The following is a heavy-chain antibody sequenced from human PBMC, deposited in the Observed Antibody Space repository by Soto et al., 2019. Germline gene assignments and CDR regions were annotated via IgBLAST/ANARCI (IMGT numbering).Heavy chain of an antibody. CDR2: ISAYNGNT. CDR1: GYTFTSYG. CDR3: ARAFDYGDLTAYYYMDV. V-gene: IGHV1-18*01. J-gene: IGHJ6*03. D-gene: IGHD4-17*01. Sequence: ASVKVSCKASGYTFTSYGISWVRQAPGQGLEWMGWISAYNGNTNYAQKLQGRVTMTTDTSTSTAYMELRSLRSDDTAVYYCARAFDYGDLTAYYYMDVWGKGTTVTVSS.